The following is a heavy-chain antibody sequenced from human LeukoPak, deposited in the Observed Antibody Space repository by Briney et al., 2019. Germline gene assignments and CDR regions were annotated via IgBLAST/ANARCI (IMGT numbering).Heavy chain of an antibody. CDR1: GFTFSSYG. D-gene: IGHD6-13*01. J-gene: IGHJ4*02. CDR2: IWYDGSNK. Sequence: GRSLRLSCAASGFTFSSYGMHWVRQAPGKGLEWVAVIWYDGSNKFYADSVTGRFTISRDNSKNTLYLQMNSLRAEDTAVYYCARDRAAADLDYWGQGTLVTVSS. CDR3: ARDRAAADLDY. V-gene: IGHV3-33*01.